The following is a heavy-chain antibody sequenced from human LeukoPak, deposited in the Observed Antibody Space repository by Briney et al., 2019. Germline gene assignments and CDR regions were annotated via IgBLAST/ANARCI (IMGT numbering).Heavy chain of an antibody. Sequence: GGSLRLSCAASGFTFSSYWMHWVRQAPGKGLVWVSRINSDGSSTSYADSVKGRFTFSRDNAKNTLYLQMNSLRAEDTAVYYCARPYYDMSFDIWGQGTMVTVSS. CDR2: INSDGSST. V-gene: IGHV3-74*01. J-gene: IGHJ3*02. CDR3: ARPYYDMSFDI. D-gene: IGHD3-22*01. CDR1: GFTFSSYW.